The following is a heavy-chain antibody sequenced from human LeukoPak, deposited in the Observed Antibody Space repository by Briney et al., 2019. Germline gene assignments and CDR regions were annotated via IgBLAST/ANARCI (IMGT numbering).Heavy chain of an antibody. Sequence: PSETLSLTCSVSGGSISSYYWSWIRQPAGKGLEWIGRIYTSGSTNYNPPLKSRVTMSVHTSKNQFSLKLSSVTAGDTAVYYCARDDFWSGYRAFDIWGQGRMVTVSS. J-gene: IGHJ3*02. CDR3: ARDDFWSGYRAFDI. CDR2: IYTSGST. V-gene: IGHV4-4*07. D-gene: IGHD3-3*01. CDR1: GGSISSYY.